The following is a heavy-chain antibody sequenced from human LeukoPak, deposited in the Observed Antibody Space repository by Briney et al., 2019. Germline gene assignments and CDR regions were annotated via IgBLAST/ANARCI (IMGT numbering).Heavy chain of an antibody. Sequence: ASVKVSCKASGYTFSNYGLTWVRQAPGQGLEWMGWISVYTGYTNYAQNFQGRVTMTTDTSTNTAYMELRSLTSDDTAVYFCARDGGYFDWPRPRPGKYYFDYWGQGTLVTVTS. D-gene: IGHD3-9*01. CDR3: ARDGGYFDWPRPRPGKYYFDY. CDR1: GYTFSNYG. V-gene: IGHV1-18*01. CDR2: ISVYTGYT. J-gene: IGHJ4*02.